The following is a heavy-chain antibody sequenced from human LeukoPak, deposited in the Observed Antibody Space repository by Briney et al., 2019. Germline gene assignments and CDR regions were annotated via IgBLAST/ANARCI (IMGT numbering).Heavy chain of an antibody. CDR2: INSDGSNT. J-gene: IGHJ4*02. CDR1: GFTFSTYW. V-gene: IGHV3-74*01. Sequence: GRSLRLSCAASGFTFSTYWMHWVRQAPGKGLVWVSRINSDGSNTNYADSVKGRFTISRDNAKNTLYLQMDSLRAEDTAVYYCVQEINRGDRRYFDYWGQGTLVTVSS. CDR3: VQEINRGDRRYFDY. D-gene: IGHD1-14*01.